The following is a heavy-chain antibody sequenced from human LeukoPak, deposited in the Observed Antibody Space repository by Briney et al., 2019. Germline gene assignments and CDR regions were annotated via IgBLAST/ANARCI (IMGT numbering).Heavy chain of an antibody. V-gene: IGHV3-74*01. J-gene: IGHJ4*02. CDR3: TRDRGDGYISFDY. CDR2: INSDGSST. Sequence: GSLRLSCAASGFSFSSYWVHWVRQAPGKGLVWVSRINSDGSSTNYADSVKGRFTISRDNAKNTHYLQMNSLRAEDTAVYYCTRDRGDGYISFDYWGQGTLVTVSS. CDR1: GFSFSSYW. D-gene: IGHD5-24*01.